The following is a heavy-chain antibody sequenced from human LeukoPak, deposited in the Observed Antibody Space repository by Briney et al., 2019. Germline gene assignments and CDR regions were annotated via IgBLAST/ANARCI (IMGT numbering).Heavy chain of an antibody. CDR1: GFSLSTSGMC. CDR2: IDWDDDK. J-gene: IGHJ6*02. D-gene: IGHD1-20*01. CDR3: ARIISGTTEDYYYYGMDV. Sequence: SGPAVVKPTQTLTLTCTSSGFSLSTSGMCVSWIRQPPGKALEWLARIDWDDDKYYSTSLKTRLTISKDTSKNQVVLTMTNMDPVDTATYYCARIISGTTEDYYYYGMDVWGQGTTVTVSS. V-gene: IGHV2-70*11.